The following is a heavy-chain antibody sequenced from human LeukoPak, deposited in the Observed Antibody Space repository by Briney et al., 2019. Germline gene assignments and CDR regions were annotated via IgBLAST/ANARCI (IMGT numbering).Heavy chain of an antibody. D-gene: IGHD6-13*01. V-gene: IGHV1-69*13. Sequence: ASVKVSCKASGGTFSSYAISWVRQAPGQGLEWMGGIIPIFGTANYAQKFQGRVTITADESTSTAYMELSSLRSEDTAVYYCARVILSAAAGLLFDSWGQGTLVTVSS. CDR2: IIPIFGTA. CDR1: GGTFSSYA. J-gene: IGHJ4*02. CDR3: ARVILSAAAGLLFDS.